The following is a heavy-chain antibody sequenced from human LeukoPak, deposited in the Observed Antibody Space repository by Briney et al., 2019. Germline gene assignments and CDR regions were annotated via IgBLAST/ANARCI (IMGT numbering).Heavy chain of an antibody. CDR3: ARTHYYGSGSWNGMDV. J-gene: IGHJ6*02. D-gene: IGHD3-10*01. CDR1: GGSISSSSYY. CDR2: IYYSGST. Sequence: SETLSLTCTVSGGSISSSSYYWGWIRQPPGKGLEWIGSIYYSGSTYYNPSLKSRVTISVDTSKNQFSLKLSSVTAADTAVYYCARTHYYGSGSWNGMDVWGQGTTVTVSS. V-gene: IGHV4-39*07.